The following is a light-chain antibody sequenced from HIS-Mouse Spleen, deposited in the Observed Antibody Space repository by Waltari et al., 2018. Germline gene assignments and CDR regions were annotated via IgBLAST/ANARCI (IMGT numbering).Light chain of an antibody. CDR1: SSDVGSYNL. CDR2: EGS. V-gene: IGLV2-23*01. J-gene: IGLJ3*02. CDR3: CSYAGSSTWV. Sequence: QSALTQPASVSGSPGQSITISCTGTSSDVGSYNLFSWYQPHPGKAPKLMIYEGSKRPSGVSNRFSGSKSGNTASLTISGLQAEDEADYYCCSYAGSSTWVFGGGTKLTVL.